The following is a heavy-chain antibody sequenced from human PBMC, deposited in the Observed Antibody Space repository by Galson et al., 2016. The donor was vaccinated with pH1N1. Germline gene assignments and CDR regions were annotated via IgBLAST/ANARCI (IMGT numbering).Heavy chain of an antibody. CDR2: VYPGDSDT. CDR3: ARHQSSSDDYFFYNMDV. J-gene: IGHJ6*02. Sequence: QSGAEVKKPGESLKISCKGSGYIFSTFWIGWVRQMPGKGLEWMGIVYPGDSDTRYNPSFKGQVTISVDKSISTASLQWGSLKASDSAIYFCARHQSSSDDYFFYNMDVWGQGTTVTVSS. D-gene: IGHD6-6*01. CDR1: GYIFSTFW. V-gene: IGHV5-51*01.